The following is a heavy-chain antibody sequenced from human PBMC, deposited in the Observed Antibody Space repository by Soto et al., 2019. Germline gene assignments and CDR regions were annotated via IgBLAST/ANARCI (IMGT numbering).Heavy chain of an antibody. D-gene: IGHD2-15*01. CDR1: GFSFSTYS. V-gene: IGHV3-48*02. CDR3: ARDHYCSGDTCYLISFDY. Sequence: GGSLRLSCAASGFSFSTYSMNWVRQAPGKGLEWVSFISSSGDTIHYADSVKGRFTVSRDNAKNSLYLQMNSLRDEDTAVYYCARDHYCSGDTCYLISFDYWGQGTQVNVS. J-gene: IGHJ4*02. CDR2: ISSSGDTI.